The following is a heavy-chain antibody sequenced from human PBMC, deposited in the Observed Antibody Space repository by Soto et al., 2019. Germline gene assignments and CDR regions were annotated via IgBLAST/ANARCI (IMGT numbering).Heavy chain of an antibody. D-gene: IGHD1-26*01. J-gene: IGHJ5*02. V-gene: IGHV3-72*01. CDR1: GFTFRDHY. Sequence: EVQLVESGGGLVQPGGSLRLSCVASGFTFRDHYMEWVRQAPGKGLEGVGRIKHKVDGYTTEYAASVEGRFSISRDDSENSLYLQMNSLKTEDTAVYYCARLWDRWFDAWGQGTLVTVSS. CDR2: IKHKVDGYTT. CDR3: ARLWDRWFDA.